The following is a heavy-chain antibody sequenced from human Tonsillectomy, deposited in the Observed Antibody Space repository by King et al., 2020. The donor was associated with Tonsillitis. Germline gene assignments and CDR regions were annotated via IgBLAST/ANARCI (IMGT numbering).Heavy chain of an antibody. D-gene: IGHD5-12*01. CDR1: GFTFSDYY. J-gene: IGHJ4*02. CDR3: ARDDGYVYSAYDYYFDH. V-gene: IGHV3-11*06. Sequence: VQLVESGGGLVKPGGSLRLSCAASGFTFSDYYMSWIRQAPGKGLEWVSYISSSSSYTNYADSVRGRFTISRDDAKNSLYLQMNSLRAEDTAMYYCARDDGYVYSAYDYYFDHWGQGTLVTVSS. CDR2: ISSSSSYT.